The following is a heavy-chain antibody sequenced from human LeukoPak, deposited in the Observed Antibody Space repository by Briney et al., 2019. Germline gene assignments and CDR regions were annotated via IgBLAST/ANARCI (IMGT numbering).Heavy chain of an antibody. V-gene: IGHV3-23*01. CDR2: ISGSGGST. CDR3: AKTVHHYCSSTSCPYYYYGMDV. Sequence: PGGSLRLSCAASGFTFSSYAMSWVRQAPGEGLEGVSAISGSGGSTYYADSVKGRFTISRDNSKNTLYLQMNSLRAEDTAVYYCAKTVHHYCSSTSCPYYYYGMDVWGEGTTVTVSS. D-gene: IGHD2-2*01. J-gene: IGHJ6*04. CDR1: GFTFSSYA.